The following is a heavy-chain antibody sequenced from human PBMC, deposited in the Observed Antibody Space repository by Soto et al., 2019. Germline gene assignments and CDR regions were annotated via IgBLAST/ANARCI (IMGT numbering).Heavy chain of an antibody. CDR3: ATTGAAYYFDY. J-gene: IGHJ4*02. CDR1: GGTFSNYA. Sequence: GASVKVSCKASGGTFSNYAIAWVRQAPGQGLEWMGGVIPSFGTVKYAQKFQGRVTIIADESTSTAYMELSSLRSEDTAVYYCATTGAAYYFDYWGQGTLVTVSS. D-gene: IGHD3-10*01. V-gene: IGHV1-69*13. CDR2: VIPSFGTV.